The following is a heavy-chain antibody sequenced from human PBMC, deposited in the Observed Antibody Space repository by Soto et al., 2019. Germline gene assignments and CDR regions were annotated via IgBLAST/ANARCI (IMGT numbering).Heavy chain of an antibody. CDR2: TIPVFNTA. J-gene: IGHJ3*02. Sequence: QVQLEQSGAEVKKPGSSVKVSCKASGGTLSDHGVAWLRQAPGQGLEWMGGTIPVFNTATYAQKFQGRVTATAEKFTNIAYMELSSLRSADTAFYFCARGVYGSGNYYTGPSAFDIWGQGTMVIVSS. CDR1: GGTLSDHG. V-gene: IGHV1-69*06. D-gene: IGHD3-10*01. CDR3: ARGVYGSGNYYTGPSAFDI.